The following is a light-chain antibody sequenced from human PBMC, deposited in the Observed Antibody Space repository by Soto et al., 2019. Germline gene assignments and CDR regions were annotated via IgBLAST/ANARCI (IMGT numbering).Light chain of an antibody. CDR2: TAS. V-gene: IGKV1-27*01. CDR3: QTYNSAHRT. J-gene: IGKJ1*01. Sequence: DIQMTQSPSSLSASVGDRVTITCRASQGIYNYLAWYQQKPGKVPKLLIYTASTLQSGVPSRFSGSGSGTDFTLTISSLQPEDVATYYYQTYNSAHRTFGQGTQVEIK. CDR1: QGIYNY.